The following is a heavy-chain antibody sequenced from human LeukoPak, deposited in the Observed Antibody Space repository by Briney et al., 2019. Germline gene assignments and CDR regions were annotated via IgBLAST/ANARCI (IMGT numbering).Heavy chain of an antibody. CDR3: ATLYRDYFDY. CDR2: IKEDGSEK. Sequence: GGSLRLSCAASGFTFSRYWMSWVRQAPGKGLEWVANIKEDGSEKYHVDSVKGRFTISRDNAKNSLYLQMNSLRAEDTAVHYCATLYRDYFDYWGQGTLVTVSA. V-gene: IGHV3-7*05. J-gene: IGHJ4*02. CDR1: GFTFSRYW. D-gene: IGHD2-8*01.